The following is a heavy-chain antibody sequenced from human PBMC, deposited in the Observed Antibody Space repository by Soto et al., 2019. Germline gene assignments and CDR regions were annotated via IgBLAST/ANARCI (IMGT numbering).Heavy chain of an antibody. D-gene: IGHD3-3*01. CDR1: GGTFSSYA. CDR3: ARESAYDFWSGYGIYYYYAMDV. V-gene: IGHV1-69*13. CDR2: IIPIFGTA. Sequence: SVKVSCKASGGTFSSYAISWVRQAPGQGLEWMGGIIPIFGTANYAQKFQGRVTITADESTSTAYMELSSLRSEDTAVYYCARESAYDFWSGYGIYYYYAMDVWGQGTTVTVSS. J-gene: IGHJ6*02.